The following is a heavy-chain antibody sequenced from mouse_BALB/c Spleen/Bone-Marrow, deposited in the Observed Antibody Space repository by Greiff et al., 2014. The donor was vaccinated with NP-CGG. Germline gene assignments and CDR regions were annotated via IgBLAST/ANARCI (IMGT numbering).Heavy chain of an antibody. CDR2: IDPANGNT. CDR1: GFNIKDTY. CDR3: ATYYYGSSWGFAY. Sequence: EVNVVESGAELVKPGASVKLSCTASGFNIKDTYMHWVKQRPEQGLEWIGRIDPANGNTKYDPKFQGKATITADTSSNTAYLQLSSLTSEDTAVYYCATYYYGSSWGFAYWGQGTLVTVSA. V-gene: IGHV14-3*02. D-gene: IGHD1-1*01. J-gene: IGHJ3*01.